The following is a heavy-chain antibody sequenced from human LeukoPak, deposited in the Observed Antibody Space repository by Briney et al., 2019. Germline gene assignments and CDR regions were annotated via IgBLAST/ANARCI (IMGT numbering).Heavy chain of an antibody. D-gene: IGHD6-13*01. V-gene: IGHV3-23*01. J-gene: IGHJ2*01. CDR2: ISGSGGST. CDR1: GFTFSSYA. Sequence: GGSLRLSCAASGFTFSSYAMSWVRQAPGKGLEWVSVISGSGGSTYYADSVKGRFTISRDNSKNTLSLQMNSLRAEDTAVYYCAKDHSSNFHWYLDLWGRGTLVTVSS. CDR3: AKDHSSNFHWYLDL.